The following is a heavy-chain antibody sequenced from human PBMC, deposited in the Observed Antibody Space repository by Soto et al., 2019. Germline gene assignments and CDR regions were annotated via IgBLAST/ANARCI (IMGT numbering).Heavy chain of an antibody. V-gene: IGHV3-33*01. CDR2: IWYDGSNK. J-gene: IGHJ5*02. D-gene: IGHD2-2*01. CDR1: GFTFSSYG. Sequence: QVQLVESGGGVVQPGRSMRLSCAASGFTFSSYGMHWVRQAPGKGLEWVAVIWYDGSNKYYADSVKGRFTISRDNSKNTLYLQMNSLRAEDTAVYYCARGSWVVVPAAIGWFDPWGQGTLFTVSS. CDR3: ARGSWVVVPAAIGWFDP.